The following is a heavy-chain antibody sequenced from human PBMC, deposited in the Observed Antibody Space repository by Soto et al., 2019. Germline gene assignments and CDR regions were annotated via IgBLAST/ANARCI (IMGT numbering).Heavy chain of an antibody. D-gene: IGHD6-19*01. CDR3: ARDKVAGTSWFDP. V-gene: IGHV1-2*02. CDR2: INPNSGGA. CDR1: GYTFTGYY. Sequence: ASVKVSCKASGYTFTGYYMHWVRQAPGQGLEWMGWINPNSGGANYAQKFQGRVTMTRDTSISTAYMELSRLRSDDTAVYYCARDKVAGTSWFDPWGQGTLVTVS. J-gene: IGHJ5*02.